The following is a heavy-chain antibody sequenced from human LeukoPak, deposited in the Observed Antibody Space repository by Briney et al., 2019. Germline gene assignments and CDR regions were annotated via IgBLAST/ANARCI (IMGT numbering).Heavy chain of an antibody. CDR3: AGRGSSSGTFDI. Sequence: SETLSLTCTVSGGSISTYYWTWIRQPAGKRLEWIGRIYTSGGTNYNPSLKSRVTMSVDKSKNQFSLNLASLTDADAALYYCAGRGSSSGTFDIWGPGTFVIVSS. J-gene: IGHJ3*02. CDR2: IYTSGGT. V-gene: IGHV4-4*07. D-gene: IGHD2-2*01. CDR1: GGSISTYY.